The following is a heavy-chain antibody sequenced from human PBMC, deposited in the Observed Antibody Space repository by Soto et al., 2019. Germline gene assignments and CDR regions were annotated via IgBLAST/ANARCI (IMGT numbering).Heavy chain of an antibody. Sequence: GGSLRLSCAASGFTISSYALSWVRQAPGKGLEWVSAISGSGGSTYYAGSVKGRFTISRDNSKNTLYLQINSLRAEDTAVYYCAKDPGARGYSYGSDYWGQGTLVTVSS. V-gene: IGHV3-23*01. CDR1: GFTISSYA. CDR3: AKDPGARGYSYGSDY. J-gene: IGHJ4*02. D-gene: IGHD5-18*01. CDR2: ISGSGGST.